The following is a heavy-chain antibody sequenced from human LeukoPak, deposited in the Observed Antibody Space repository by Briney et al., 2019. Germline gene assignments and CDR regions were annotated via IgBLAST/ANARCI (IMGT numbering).Heavy chain of an antibody. CDR2: IIPILGIA. CDR3: ASQQTRFGEPGRPFDY. Sequence: SVKVSCKASGGTISSYTISWVRQAPGQGLGWMGRIIPILGIANYAQKFQGRVTITADKSTSTAYMELSSLRSEDTAVYYCASQQTRFGEPGRPFDYWGQGTLVTVSS. V-gene: IGHV1-69*02. CDR1: GGTISSYT. D-gene: IGHD3-10*01. J-gene: IGHJ4*02.